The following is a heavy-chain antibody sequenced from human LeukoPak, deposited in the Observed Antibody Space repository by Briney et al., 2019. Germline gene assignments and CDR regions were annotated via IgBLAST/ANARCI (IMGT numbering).Heavy chain of an antibody. CDR3: ASTELTDY. Sequence: GGSLRLSCAASGFTFDDYGMSWVRQAPGKGLEWVAVISYDGSNKYYADSVKGRFTISRDNSKNTLYLQMNSLRAEDTAVYYCASTELTDYWGQGTLVTVSS. J-gene: IGHJ4*02. V-gene: IGHV3-30*03. CDR1: GFTFDDYG. CDR2: ISYDGSNK. D-gene: IGHD3-10*01.